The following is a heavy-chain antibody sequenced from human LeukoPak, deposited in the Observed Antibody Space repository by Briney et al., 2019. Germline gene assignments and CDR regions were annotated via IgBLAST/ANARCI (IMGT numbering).Heavy chain of an antibody. V-gene: IGHV4-38-2*01. CDR1: GYSISRGSY. CDR3: AVGLHSGQFAFDI. J-gene: IGHJ3*02. CDR2: VYHSGSA. D-gene: IGHD5-24*01. Sequence: SETLSLTCAVSGYSISRGSYWGGIRQPPGKGLEWIGSVYHSGSAYYNPSLKSRVTISVDTSKNQFSLKLTSVTAADTAVYYCAVGLHSGQFAFDIWGQGTMVTVSS.